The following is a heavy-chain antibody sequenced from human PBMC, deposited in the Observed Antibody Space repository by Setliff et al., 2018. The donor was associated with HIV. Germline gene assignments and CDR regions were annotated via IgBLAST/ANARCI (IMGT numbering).Heavy chain of an antibody. CDR3: ASSYGDRGFFDY. CDR1: GGTFSNYA. Sequence: SVKVSCKASGGTFSNYAISWVRQAPGQGLEWMGRIIPMFGTSNHAQKFQGRVTMTRGTSISTAYMELSRLRSDDTAVYYCASSYGDRGFFDYWGQGTLVTVSS. CDR2: IIPMFGTS. D-gene: IGHD4-17*01. V-gene: IGHV1-69*05. J-gene: IGHJ4*02.